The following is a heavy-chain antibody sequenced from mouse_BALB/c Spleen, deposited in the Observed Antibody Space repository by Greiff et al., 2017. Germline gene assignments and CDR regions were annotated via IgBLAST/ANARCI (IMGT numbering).Heavy chain of an antibody. J-gene: IGHJ1*01. D-gene: IGHD1-1*01. Sequence: QVQLQQSGAELVRPGSSVKISCKASGYTFTSYWINWVKQRPGQGLEWIGNIYPSDSYTNYNQKFKDKATLTVDKSSSTAYMQLSSPTSEDSAVYYCTRLLRWYFDVWGAGTTVTVSS. CDR1: GYTFTSYW. CDR2: IYPSDSYT. V-gene: IGHV1S126*01. CDR3: TRLLRWYFDV.